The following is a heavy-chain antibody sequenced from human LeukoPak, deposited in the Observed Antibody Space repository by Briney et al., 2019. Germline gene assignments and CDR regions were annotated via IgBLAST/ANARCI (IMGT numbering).Heavy chain of an antibody. CDR2: ISSSSYI. V-gene: IGHV3-69-1*02. Sequence: GGSLRLSCAASGFTFSDYYMSWIRQAPGKGLEWVSSISSSSYIYYADSVKGRFTISRDNAKNSLYLQMNSLRAEDTAIYYCVRDRGTYRPIDYWGQGTLVTVSS. J-gene: IGHJ4*02. D-gene: IGHD1-1*01. CDR1: GFTFSDYY. CDR3: VRDRGTYRPIDY.